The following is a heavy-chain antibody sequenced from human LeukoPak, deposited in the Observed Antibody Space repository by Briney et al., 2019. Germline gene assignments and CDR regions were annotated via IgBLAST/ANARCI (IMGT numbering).Heavy chain of an antibody. CDR3: SRDYYDSSGPDY. Sequence: WGTLRLSCAASGFTFSSYSLSWVRQAPGKGLEWVSSINNSRSNNYYPYSMKRRITISRDTTNNSLYLQMTILTAENTAVYYCSRDYYDSSGPDYWGQGTLVTVSS. D-gene: IGHD3-22*01. CDR1: GFTFSSYS. V-gene: IGHV3-21*01. CDR2: INNSRSNN. J-gene: IGHJ4*02.